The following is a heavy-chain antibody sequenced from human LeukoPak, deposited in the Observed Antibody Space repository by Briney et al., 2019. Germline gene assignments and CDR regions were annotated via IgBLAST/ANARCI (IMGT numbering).Heavy chain of an antibody. CDR2: IKRDESEK. CDR3: AREDSSGYYYVGY. V-gene: IGHV3-7*01. Sequence: PGGSLRLSCAASGFTFSSYWMSWVRQAPGKGLEWVTNIKRDESEKYYVDSVKGRFTVSRDNAKNSLYLQMNSLRAEDTAVYYCAREDSSGYYYVGYWGQGTLVTVSS. J-gene: IGHJ4*02. CDR1: GFTFSSYW. D-gene: IGHD3-22*01.